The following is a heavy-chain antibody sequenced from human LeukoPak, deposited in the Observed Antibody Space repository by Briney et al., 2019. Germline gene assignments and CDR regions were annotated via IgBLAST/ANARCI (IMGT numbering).Heavy chain of an antibody. CDR3: ARVSYDSSGYYILWYFDL. D-gene: IGHD3-22*01. CDR2: VSSTGSP. J-gene: IGHJ2*01. Sequence: SETLSLTCTVSGDSISNIESYWGWIRQPPGKQLEWIGSVSSTGSPYYNPSLESRVSISVDTSKNQFSLKLSSVTAADTAVYYCARVSYDSSGYYILWYFDLWGRGTLVTVSS. V-gene: IGHV4-39*07. CDR1: GDSISNIESY.